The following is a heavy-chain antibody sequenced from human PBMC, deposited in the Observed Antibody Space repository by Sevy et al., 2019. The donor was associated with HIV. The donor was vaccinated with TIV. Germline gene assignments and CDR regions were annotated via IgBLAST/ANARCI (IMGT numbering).Heavy chain of an antibody. D-gene: IGHD3-3*01. J-gene: IGHJ6*02. CDR1: GFRFSDYG. CDR2: IRFDGSMK. V-gene: IGHV3-30*02. CDR3: AKDHYDYRTGYYGYYGMDV. Sequence: GGSLRLSCAASGFRFSDYGMHWVRKAPGKGLEWVSLIRFDGSMKYIVDSVKGRFTISRDKVKDTLYLQMNSLRPEDTAVYYCAKDHYDYRTGYYGYYGMDVWGQGTTVTVSS.